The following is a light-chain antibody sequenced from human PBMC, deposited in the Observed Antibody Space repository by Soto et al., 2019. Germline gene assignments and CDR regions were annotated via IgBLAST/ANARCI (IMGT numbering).Light chain of an antibody. J-gene: IGKJ2*01. Sequence: NVLTQSPATLSLSPGERATLSCRASQSVGVSLAWYQQKPGQAPRLLIYDTSSRATGIPARFSGSGSGTDFTLTISSLEPEDFAIYYCQQRSDRPPYTFGQGTKLAIK. V-gene: IGKV3-11*01. CDR2: DTS. CDR1: QSVGVS. CDR3: QQRSDRPPYT.